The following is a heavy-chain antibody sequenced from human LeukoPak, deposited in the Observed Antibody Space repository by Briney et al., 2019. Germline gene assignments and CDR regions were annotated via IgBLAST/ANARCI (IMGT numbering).Heavy chain of an antibody. CDR2: IHSDGSIT. V-gene: IGHV3-74*01. Sequence: GGSLRLSCAASGFTFSSHWMHWVRQAPGRGLVWVARIHSDGSITSYADSVEGRFTVSRDNAKNTLYLQMNSLRGDDTAVYYCARDRTTVTVFDYWGQGTLVTVSS. CDR3: ARDRTTVTVFDY. D-gene: IGHD4-17*01. CDR1: GFTFSSHW. J-gene: IGHJ4*02.